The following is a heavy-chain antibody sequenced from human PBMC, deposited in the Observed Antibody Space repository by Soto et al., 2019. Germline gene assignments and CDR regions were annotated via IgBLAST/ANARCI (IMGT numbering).Heavy chain of an antibody. Sequence: DVQLVESGGGLVKPGGSLRLSCEASGFTFSVSAMNWVRQAPGKGLEWVSSINGGSTSVHYADSVKGRCTISRDNANNSLTRKLTKLIAEDTAVYYCARGGGSLNRCGHGTLVSVSS. CDR3: ARGGGSLNR. CDR2: INGGSTSV. V-gene: IGHV3-21*02. D-gene: IGHD2-15*01. J-gene: IGHJ5*02. CDR1: GFTFSVSA.